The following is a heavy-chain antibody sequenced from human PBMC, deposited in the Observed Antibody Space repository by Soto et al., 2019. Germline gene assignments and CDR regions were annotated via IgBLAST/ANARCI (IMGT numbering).Heavy chain of an antibody. J-gene: IGHJ6*02. CDR2: ISSSGYI. D-gene: IGHD2-15*01. CDR1: GFNFNSYT. Sequence: GGSLRLSCAASGFNFNSYTINWVRQAPGKRLEWLSSISSSGYIFSTDSVRGRFTISRDNAKNSVYLQISSLRAEDTAVYFCARDCSGGSCYPGMDVWGQGTTVTVSS. CDR3: ARDCSGGSCYPGMDV. V-gene: IGHV3-21*01.